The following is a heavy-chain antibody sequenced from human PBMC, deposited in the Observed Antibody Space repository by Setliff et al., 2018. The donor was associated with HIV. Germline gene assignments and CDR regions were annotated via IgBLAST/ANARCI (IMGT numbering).Heavy chain of an antibody. CDR2: INSDGSST. J-gene: IGHJ4*02. CDR1: GFTFSTYW. CDR3: ARSKCGSNWPFDY. V-gene: IGHV3-74*01. Sequence: GGSLRLSCAASGFTFSTYWMNWVPKAPGKGLVWVSRINSDGSSTGHADSVKGRFTISRDNAKTTVYLQMNSLRAEDTALYYCARSKCGSNWPFDYWGQGTLVTVS. D-gene: IGHD6-13*01.